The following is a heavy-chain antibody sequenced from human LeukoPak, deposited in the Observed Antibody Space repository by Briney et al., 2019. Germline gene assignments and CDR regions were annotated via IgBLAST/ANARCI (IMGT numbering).Heavy chain of an antibody. CDR1: GGSFSGYY. Sequence: PSETLSLTCAVYGGSFSGYYWSWIRQPPGKGLEWIGEINHSGSTNYNPSLKSRVTISVDTSKNQFSLKLSSVTAAGTAVYYCARGNGGDYDYVWGSYPLPVYWGQGTLVTVSS. J-gene: IGHJ4*02. D-gene: IGHD3-16*02. V-gene: IGHV4-34*01. CDR3: ARGNGGDYDYVWGSYPLPVY. CDR2: INHSGST.